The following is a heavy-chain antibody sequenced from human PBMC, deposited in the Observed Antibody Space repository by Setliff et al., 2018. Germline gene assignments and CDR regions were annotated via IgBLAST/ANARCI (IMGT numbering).Heavy chain of an antibody. D-gene: IGHD6-25*01. V-gene: IGHV1-8*01. CDR1: GYTFTSYD. Sequence: ASVKVSCKASGYTFTSYDINWVRQATGQGLEWMGWMNPNSGNTGYAQKFQGRVTMTRNTSISTAYMELSSLRSEDTAVYYCATLIKYSSGWPHDAFDIWGQGTMVTVSS. CDR3: ATLIKYSSGWPHDAFDI. CDR2: MNPNSGNT. J-gene: IGHJ3*02.